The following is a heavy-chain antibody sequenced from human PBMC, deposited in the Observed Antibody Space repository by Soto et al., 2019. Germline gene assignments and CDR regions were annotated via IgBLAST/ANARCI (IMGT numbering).Heavy chain of an antibody. CDR1: GLTFNKYG. V-gene: IGHV3-33*01. Sequence: PGGSLRLSCAASGLTFNKYGMHWVRQAPGKGLEWVAVIWHDGSNKDYADSVKGRFTVSRDNSKSSLYLQMNSLRAEDTAVYYCATDPGNDEAIDYWGQGTLVTVSS. D-gene: IGHD1-1*01. CDR2: IWHDGSNK. CDR3: ATDPGNDEAIDY. J-gene: IGHJ4*02.